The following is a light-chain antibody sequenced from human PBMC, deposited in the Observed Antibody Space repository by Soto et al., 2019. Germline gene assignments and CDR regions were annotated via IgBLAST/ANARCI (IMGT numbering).Light chain of an antibody. J-gene: IGKJ1*01. V-gene: IGKV1-5*01. CDR1: QSISSW. CDR3: QQYNRYSPWT. Sequence: DLQMTQSPSSLSASVGDRVTITCRASQSISSWLAWYQQKPGKAPKLLIYDASSLESGVPSRFSVSGSGTEFTLTISSLQPDDFATYYCQQYNRYSPWTFGQGTKVDI. CDR2: DAS.